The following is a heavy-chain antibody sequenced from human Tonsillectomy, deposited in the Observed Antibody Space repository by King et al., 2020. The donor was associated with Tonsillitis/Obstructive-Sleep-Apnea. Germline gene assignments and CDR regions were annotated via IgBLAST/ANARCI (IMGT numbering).Heavy chain of an antibody. J-gene: IGHJ4*02. CDR2: INYRGNT. V-gene: IGHV4-39*01. Sequence: QLQESGPGLLTHSETLSLTCIVSGGSISSSDYYWGWIRQPPGKGLEWIGSINYRGNTYYNPSLKSPVTISVDTSKSQFSLKLNSVTAADTAVYYCATLGLGIGADYFDYWGQGTLVTVSS. CDR3: ATLGLGIGADYFDY. D-gene: IGHD7-27*01. CDR1: GGSISSSDYY.